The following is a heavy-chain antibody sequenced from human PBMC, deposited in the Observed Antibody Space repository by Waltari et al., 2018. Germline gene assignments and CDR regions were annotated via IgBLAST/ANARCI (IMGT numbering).Heavy chain of an antibody. CDR1: GYTFTGYY. V-gene: IGHV1-2*06. J-gene: IGHJ4*02. CDR3: ATERDIAAAGTRMVFDY. Sequence: QVQLVQSGAEVKKPGASVKVSCKASGYTFTGYYMHWVRKDPGQGLEWMGLINPNSGGTNYAQKFQGRVTMTRDTSISTAYMELSRLRSDDTAVYYCATERDIAAAGTRMVFDYWGQGTLVTVSS. CDR2: INPNSGGT. D-gene: IGHD6-13*01.